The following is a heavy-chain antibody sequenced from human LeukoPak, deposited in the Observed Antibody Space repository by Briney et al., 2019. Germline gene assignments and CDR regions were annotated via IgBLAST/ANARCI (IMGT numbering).Heavy chain of an antibody. CDR2: ISGSGGST. V-gene: IGHV3-23*01. Sequence: GGCLRLSCAASGFTFSSYAISWVRQAPGKGLEWVSAISGSGGSTYYADSVKGRFTISRDNSKNTQYLQMNSLRAEDTAVYYCAKVPAAYNLFDPWGQGTLVTVSS. CDR3: AKVPAAYNLFDP. D-gene: IGHD2-2*01. J-gene: IGHJ5*02. CDR1: GFTFSSYA.